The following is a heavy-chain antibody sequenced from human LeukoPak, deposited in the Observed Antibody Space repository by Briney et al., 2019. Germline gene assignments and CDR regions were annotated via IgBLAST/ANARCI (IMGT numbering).Heavy chain of an antibody. CDR3: ARHPEGRYFDWFGPVGGMDV. CDR2: IYLSGST. J-gene: IGHJ6*02. D-gene: IGHD3-9*01. Sequence: PSGTLSLSCAVYGGSFSGYYWSWVRQPPGKGLECIGEIYLSGSTNYNPSLKSRVTISVDTSKNQFSLKLSSVTAADTAVYYCARHPEGRYFDWFGPVGGMDVWGQGTTVTVSS. CDR1: GGSFSGYY. V-gene: IGHV4-34*01.